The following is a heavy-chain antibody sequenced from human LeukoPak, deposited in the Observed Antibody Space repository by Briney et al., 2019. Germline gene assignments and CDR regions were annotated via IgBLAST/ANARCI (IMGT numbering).Heavy chain of an antibody. CDR2: ISGSGGST. J-gene: IGHJ1*01. V-gene: IGHV3-23*01. CDR3: AREYFQH. CDR1: GFTFNNHA. Sequence: PGGSLRLSCTASGFTFNNHAMNWVRQAPGKGLEWVSAISGSGGSTYYADSVKGRFTISRDNSKNTLYLQMNSLRAEDTAVYYCAREYFQHWGQGTLVTVSS.